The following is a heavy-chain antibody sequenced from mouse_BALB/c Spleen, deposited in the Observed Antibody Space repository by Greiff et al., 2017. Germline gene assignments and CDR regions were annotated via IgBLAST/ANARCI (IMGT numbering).Heavy chain of an antibody. CDR1: GFTFSSYG. D-gene: IGHD2-14*01. CDR2: ISSGGSYT. V-gene: IGHV5-6*01. Sequence: EVQGVESGGDLVKPGGSLKLSCAASGFTFSSYGMSWVRQTPDKRLEWVATISSGGSYTYYPDSVKGRFTISRDNAKNTLYLQMSSLKSEDTAMYYCATHRYDSAMDYWGQGTSVTVSS. J-gene: IGHJ4*01. CDR3: ATHRYDSAMDY.